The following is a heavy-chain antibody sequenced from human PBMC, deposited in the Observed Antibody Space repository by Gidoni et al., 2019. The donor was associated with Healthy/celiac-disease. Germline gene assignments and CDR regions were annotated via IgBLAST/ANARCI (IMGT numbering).Heavy chain of an antibody. D-gene: IGHD2-2*01. CDR2: IKSKTDGGTT. J-gene: IGHJ4*02. V-gene: IGHV3-15*01. Sequence: EVQLVESGGGLVKPGGSLRLSCAASGFTFRNAWMSWVRQAPGKGLEWVGRIKSKTDGGTTDYAAPVKGRFTISRDDSKNTLYLQMNSLKTEDTAVYYCTTDRYCSSTSCSGGDYWGQGTLVTVSS. CDR1: GFTFRNAW. CDR3: TTDRYCSSTSCSGGDY.